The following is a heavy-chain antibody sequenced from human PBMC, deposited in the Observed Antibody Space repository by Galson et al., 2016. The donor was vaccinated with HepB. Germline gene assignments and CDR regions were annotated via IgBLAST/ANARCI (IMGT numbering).Heavy chain of an antibody. Sequence: LSLTCTVSGDSITSGGYYWSWVRQHPGKGLEWIGYIYYSGSAYYNPSLKSRLSMSVDTSKNQFSLKLNSLAAADTAIYYCVRDRRLQGLDYWGQGILVTVSS. D-gene: IGHD5-24*01. CDR3: VRDRRLQGLDY. CDR2: IYYSGSA. V-gene: IGHV4-31*03. CDR1: GDSITSGGYY. J-gene: IGHJ4*02.